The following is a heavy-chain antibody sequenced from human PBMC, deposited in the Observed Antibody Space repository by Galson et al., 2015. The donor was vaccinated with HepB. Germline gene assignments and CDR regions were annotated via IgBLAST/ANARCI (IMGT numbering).Heavy chain of an antibody. J-gene: IGHJ4*02. CDR2: INPKDGGT. CDR3: ARETYSNYYFDS. D-gene: IGHD2-15*01. Sequence: SVKVSCKASGYDFIEYYIYWVRRAPGQGLEWMGWINPKDGGTNFAQKFQGRVTLSRDTSINTAYMELTRLRSDDTALYYRARETYSNYYFDSWGQGTLVTVSS. CDR1: GYDFIEYY. V-gene: IGHV1-2*02.